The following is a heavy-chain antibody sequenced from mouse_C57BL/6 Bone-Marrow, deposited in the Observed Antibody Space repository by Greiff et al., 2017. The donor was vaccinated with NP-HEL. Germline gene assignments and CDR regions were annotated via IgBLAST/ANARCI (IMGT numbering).Heavy chain of an antibody. CDR1: GYTFTGYW. CDR2: ILPGSGST. D-gene: IGHD1-1*01. J-gene: IGHJ1*03. Sequence: VQRVESGAELMKPGASVKLSCKATGYTFTGYWIEWVKQRPGHGLEWIGEILPGSGSTNYYEKIKGKATFTADTSSNTAYMQRSSLTTEDSAIYYCARFTVGGGYFDVGGTGATVTVSS. CDR3: ARFTVGGGYFDV. V-gene: IGHV1-9*01.